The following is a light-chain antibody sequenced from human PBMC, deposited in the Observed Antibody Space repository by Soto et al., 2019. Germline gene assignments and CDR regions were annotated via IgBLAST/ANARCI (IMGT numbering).Light chain of an antibody. J-gene: IGKJ1*01. CDR2: GAS. CDR1: QSVGSN. V-gene: IGKV3-15*01. Sequence: EIVMTQSPATLSVSPGDGATLSCWASQSVGSNLAWYQQKPGQPPRLLISGASTRATGIPARFSGSGSGTEFTLTISSLQSEDFAVYYCQQYNNWPPMFGQGTKVDIK. CDR3: QQYNNWPPM.